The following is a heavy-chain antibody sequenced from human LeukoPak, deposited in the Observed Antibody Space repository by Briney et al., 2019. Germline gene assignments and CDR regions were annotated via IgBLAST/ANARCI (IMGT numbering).Heavy chain of an antibody. CDR1: EFTFSSYW. Sequence: GGSLRLSCAASEFTFSSYWMSWVRRTPGKGLVWVSRISHDGFISYADSVKGRFTISRDNAKNTLILQMNSLRAEDTAVYYCARDWVYKIDYWGRGTLVTVSS. CDR2: ISHDGFI. V-gene: IGHV3-74*01. J-gene: IGHJ4*02. D-gene: IGHD5-24*01. CDR3: ARDWVYKIDY.